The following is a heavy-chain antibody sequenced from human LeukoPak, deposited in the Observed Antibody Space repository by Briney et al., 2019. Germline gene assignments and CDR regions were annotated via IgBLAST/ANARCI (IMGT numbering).Heavy chain of an antibody. J-gene: IGHJ6*02. Sequence: GSLRLSCAASGFTFSHYAMHWVRQAPGKGLEWVAIISNDGSNKYYADSVRGRFTISRDNSEKTLYVQMDSLKLEDSAVYYCARLSFGDLSGTEDHGMDVWGQGTTVTVAS. CDR3: ARLSFGDLSGTEDHGMDV. V-gene: IGHV3-30*04. D-gene: IGHD3-10*01. CDR2: ISNDGSNK. CDR1: GFTFSHYA.